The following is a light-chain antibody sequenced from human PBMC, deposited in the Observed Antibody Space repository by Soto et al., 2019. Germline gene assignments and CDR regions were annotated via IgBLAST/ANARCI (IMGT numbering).Light chain of an antibody. CDR1: SSNIVAGYD. V-gene: IGLV1-40*01. CDR3: QSYDSSLSDV. J-gene: IGLJ1*01. CDR2: GNS. Sequence: QSVPTQPPSVSGAPGQRVTISCTGSSSNIVAGYDVHWYQQLPGTAPKLLIYGNSNRPSGVPDRFSGSKSGTSASLAITGLQAEDEADYYCQSYDSSLSDVFGTGTKLTVL.